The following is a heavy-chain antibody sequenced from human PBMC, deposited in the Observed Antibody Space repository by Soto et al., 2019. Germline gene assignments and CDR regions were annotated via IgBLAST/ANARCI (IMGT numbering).Heavy chain of an antibody. CDR2: IDPSDSYT. V-gene: IGHV5-10-1*01. CDR3: AGDHSGSYYNFDY. D-gene: IGHD3-10*01. CDR1: GYSFTSYW. J-gene: IGHJ4*02. Sequence: TGESLKISCKGSGYSFTSYWISWVRQMPGKGLEWMGRIDPSDSYTNYSPSFQGHVTISADKSISTAYLQWSSLKASDTAMYYCAGDHSGSYYNFDYWGQGTLVTVSS.